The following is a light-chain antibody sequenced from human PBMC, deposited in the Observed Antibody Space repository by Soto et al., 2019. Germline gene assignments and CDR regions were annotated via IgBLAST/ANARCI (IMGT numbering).Light chain of an antibody. CDR1: SSDVGGYNY. CDR2: EVS. CDR3: SSYAGSKNLGV. Sequence: QSALTQPPSASGSRGQSVTISCTGTSSDVGGYNYVSWYQQHPGKAPKLMIYEVSKRPSGVPDRFSGSKSGNTASLTASGLQPEDEADYYCSSYAGSKNLGVFGGGTKLTVL. V-gene: IGLV2-8*01. J-gene: IGLJ3*02.